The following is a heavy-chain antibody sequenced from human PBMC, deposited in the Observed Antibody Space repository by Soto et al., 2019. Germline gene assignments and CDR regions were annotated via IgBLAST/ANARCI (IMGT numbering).Heavy chain of an antibody. J-gene: IGHJ4*02. CDR2: MNPNSGNT. Sequence: ASVKVSCKASGYTFTSYDINWVRQATGQGLEWMGWMNPNSGNTGYAQKFQGRVTMTRNTSISTAYMELSSLRSEDTAVYYCASVSPVEAGVMYWGQGTLVTVSS. CDR1: GYTFTSYD. CDR3: ASVSPVEAGVMY. V-gene: IGHV1-8*01. D-gene: IGHD3-16*01.